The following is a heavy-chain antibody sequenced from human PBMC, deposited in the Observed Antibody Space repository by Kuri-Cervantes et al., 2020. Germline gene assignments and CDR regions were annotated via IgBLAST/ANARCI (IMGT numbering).Heavy chain of an antibody. CDR2: IIPIFGTA. J-gene: IGHJ3*02. CDR1: GGTFSSYA. D-gene: IGHD2-21*02. CDR3: ARDGPADNDFVRGIGFDI. V-gene: IGHV1-69*05. Sequence: SVKVSCKASGGTFSSYAISWVRQAPGQGLEWMGGIIPIFGTANYAQKFQGRVTITTDESTSTAYMELSSLRPEDTAVYYCARDGPADNDFVRGIGFDIWGQGTMVTVSS.